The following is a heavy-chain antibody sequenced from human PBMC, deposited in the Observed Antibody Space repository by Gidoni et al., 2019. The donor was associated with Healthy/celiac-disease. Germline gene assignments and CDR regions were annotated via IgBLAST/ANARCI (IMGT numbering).Heavy chain of an antibody. CDR2: ISPIFGTA. D-gene: IGHD3-9*01. CDR1: GGPLSIYA. Sequence: QVQLVQSVAEVKKPGASVKVSCKASGGPLSIYAISWVRQAPGQRLAWMGGISPIFGTANSAQKFQGRVTITADDSTSTAYMELSSLRSEDTAVDYCARLRDILTGYNQYYYGMDVWGQGTTVTVSS. J-gene: IGHJ6*02. CDR3: ARLRDILTGYNQYYYGMDV. V-gene: IGHV1-69*01.